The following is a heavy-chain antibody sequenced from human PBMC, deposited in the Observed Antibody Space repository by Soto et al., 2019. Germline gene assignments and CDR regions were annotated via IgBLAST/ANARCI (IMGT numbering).Heavy chain of an antibody. CDR1: GFPFSDYW. CDR3: VRDWHYGMDV. J-gene: IGHJ6*02. CDR2: INGDGRSI. V-gene: IGHV3-74*01. Sequence: QPGGSLRLSCAASGFPFSDYWMHWVRQAPGKGLVWVSRINGDGRSISYADSVKGQFTISRDNAKNSLYLQMNSLRVEDTAIYYCVRDWHYGMDVWGQGTTVTVSS.